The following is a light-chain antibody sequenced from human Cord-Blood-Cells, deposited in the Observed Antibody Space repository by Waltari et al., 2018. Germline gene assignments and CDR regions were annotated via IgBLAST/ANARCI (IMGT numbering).Light chain of an antibody. Sequence: DIQISQSPSSLSASVGDRVTLTCRASQSIRRYLNWYQQKPGKAPKLLIYAASSLQSGVPSRFSGSGSGTDFTLTISSLQPEDFATYYCQQSYSTPPYTFGQGTKLEIK. CDR3: QQSYSTPPYT. CDR1: QSIRRY. J-gene: IGKJ2*01. V-gene: IGKV1-39*01. CDR2: AAS.